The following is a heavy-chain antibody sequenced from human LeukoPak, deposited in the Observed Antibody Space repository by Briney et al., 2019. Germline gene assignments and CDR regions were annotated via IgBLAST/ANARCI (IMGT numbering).Heavy chain of an antibody. D-gene: IGHD3-10*01. CDR1: GYTFTTYH. CDR2: IDPSGGRT. Sequence: ASVKVSCKAFGYTFTTYHMHWVRQAPGQGLEWMGTIDPSGGRTAYAQKFQGRVTVTSDTSTSTVYMELSSLRSEDTAVYYCARPAPTGVDAFDTWGQGTLVTVSS. J-gene: IGHJ3*02. CDR3: ARPAPTGVDAFDT. V-gene: IGHV1-46*01.